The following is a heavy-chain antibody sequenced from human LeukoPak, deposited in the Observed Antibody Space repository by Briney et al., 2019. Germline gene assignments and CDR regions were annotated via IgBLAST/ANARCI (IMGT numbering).Heavy chain of an antibody. J-gene: IGHJ4*02. V-gene: IGHV4-34*01. D-gene: IGHD3-10*01. CDR1: GDSISTYY. CDR3: ARMVRGYGFFGY. Sequence: SETLSLTCTVSGDSISTYYWSWIRQPPGKGLEWIGEINHSGSTNYNPSLKSRVTISVDTSKNQFSLKLSSVTAADTAVYYCARMVRGYGFFGYWGQGTLVTVSS. CDR2: INHSGST.